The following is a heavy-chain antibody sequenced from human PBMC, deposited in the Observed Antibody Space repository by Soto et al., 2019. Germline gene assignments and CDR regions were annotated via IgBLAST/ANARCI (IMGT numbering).Heavy chain of an antibody. CDR1: GGYVVSGSYY. D-gene: IGHD5-12*01. J-gene: IGHJ6*02. Sequence: SVTKRLPCSVSGGYVVSGSYYRSWIRKPPGKGLEWIGYIYYSGSTNYNPSLKSRVTISVDTSKNQFSLKLSSVTAADTAVYYCARGRNSGYNKDYYYVMDVWGQGTTVTVSS. V-gene: IGHV4-61*01. CDR3: ARGRNSGYNKDYYYVMDV. CDR2: IYYSGST.